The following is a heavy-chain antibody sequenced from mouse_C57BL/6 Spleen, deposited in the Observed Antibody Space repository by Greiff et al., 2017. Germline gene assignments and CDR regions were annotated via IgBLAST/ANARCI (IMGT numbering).Heavy chain of an antibody. CDR2: IYPRSGNT. D-gene: IGHD2-4*01. J-gene: IGHJ3*01. CDR3: ATDYDYDWFAY. V-gene: IGHV1-81*01. Sequence: VQRVESGAELARPGASVKLSCKASGYTFTSYGISWVKQRTGQGLEWIGEIYPRSGNTYYNEKFKGKATLTADKSSSTAYMELRSLTSEDSAVYFCATDYDYDWFAYWGQGTLVTVSA. CDR1: GYTFTSYG.